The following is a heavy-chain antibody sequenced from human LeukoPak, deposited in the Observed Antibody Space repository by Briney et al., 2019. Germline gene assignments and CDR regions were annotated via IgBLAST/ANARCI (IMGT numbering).Heavy chain of an antibody. Sequence: GGSLRLSCAASGFTFSSYEMNWARQAPGKGLEWVSYISSSGSTIYYADSVKGRFTISRDNAKNSLYLQMNSLRAEDTAVYYCAELGITMIGGVWGKGTTVTISS. J-gene: IGHJ6*04. CDR3: AELGITMIGGV. D-gene: IGHD3-10*02. V-gene: IGHV3-48*03. CDR1: GFTFSSYE. CDR2: ISSSGSTI.